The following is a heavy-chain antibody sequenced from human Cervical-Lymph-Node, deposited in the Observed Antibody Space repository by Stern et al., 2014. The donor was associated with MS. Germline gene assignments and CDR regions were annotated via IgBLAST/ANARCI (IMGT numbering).Heavy chain of an antibody. CDR2: IWYDGTKK. CDR3: AADRYCSADSCQGLFDY. Sequence: QMQLVQSGGGVVQPGTSLRLSCAASAFNFNNYAMHWVRQAPGKGLDWVAVIWYDGTKKYYADSVRGRFTISRDHSKNTLYLQMTGLRADDTAVYYCAADRYCSADSCQGLFDYWGQGTLVTVSS. CDR1: AFNFNNYA. V-gene: IGHV3-33*01. J-gene: IGHJ4*02. D-gene: IGHD2-15*01.